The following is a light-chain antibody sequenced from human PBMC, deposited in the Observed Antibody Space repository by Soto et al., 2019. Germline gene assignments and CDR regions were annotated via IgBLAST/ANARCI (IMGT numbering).Light chain of an antibody. Sequence: QSALTQPPSASGSPGQSVTISCTGTRSDVGAYNYVSWYQQHPGKAPKLLIYEVSKRPSGVPDRFSGSKSGNTASLTVSGLQAEDEADYYCTSYGGTNNFWVFGGGTKLTVL. CDR1: RSDVGAYNY. CDR3: TSYGGTNNFWV. J-gene: IGLJ3*02. CDR2: EVS. V-gene: IGLV2-8*01.